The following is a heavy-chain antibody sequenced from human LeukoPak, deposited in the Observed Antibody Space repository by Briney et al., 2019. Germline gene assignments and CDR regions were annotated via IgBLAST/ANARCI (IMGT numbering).Heavy chain of an antibody. CDR1: GFTVSSNY. Sequence: GGSLRLSCAASGFTVSSNYMSCVRQAPGKGREWVSDIYSGGSTYYAASVEGRFTISRENSKNTLYLQMNSRRAEDTAVYYCARGSIGSSGYYSPPLYYMDVWGKGTTVTVSS. D-gene: IGHD3-22*01. CDR2: IYSGGST. J-gene: IGHJ6*03. V-gene: IGHV3-53*01. CDR3: ARGSIGSSGYYSPPLYYMDV.